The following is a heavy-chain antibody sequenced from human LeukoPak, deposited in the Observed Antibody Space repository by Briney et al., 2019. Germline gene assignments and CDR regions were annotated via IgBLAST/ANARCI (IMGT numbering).Heavy chain of an antibody. Sequence: PSETLSLTCAVYGGSFSGYYWSWIRQPPGKGLEWIGEINHSGSTNYNPSLKSRVTISVDTSKNQFSLKLSSVTAADTAVYYCARIGLEAFDIWGQGTMVTVSS. CDR2: INHSGST. CDR1: GGSFSGYY. CDR3: ARIGLEAFDI. V-gene: IGHV4-34*01. J-gene: IGHJ3*02.